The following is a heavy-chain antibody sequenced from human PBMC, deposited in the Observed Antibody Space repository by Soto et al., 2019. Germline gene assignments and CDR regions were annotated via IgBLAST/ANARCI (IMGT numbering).Heavy chain of an antibody. V-gene: IGHV3-30-3*01. Sequence: QVQLVESGGGVVQPGRSLRLSCAASGFTFSSYAMHWVRQAPGKGLEWVAVISYDGSNKYYADSVKGRFTISRDNSKNTPYLQMNSLRAEDTAVYYCARGMDTAIWLEYFQHWGQGTLVTVSS. CDR2: ISYDGSNK. CDR3: ARGMDTAIWLEYFQH. CDR1: GFTFSSYA. D-gene: IGHD5-18*01. J-gene: IGHJ1*01.